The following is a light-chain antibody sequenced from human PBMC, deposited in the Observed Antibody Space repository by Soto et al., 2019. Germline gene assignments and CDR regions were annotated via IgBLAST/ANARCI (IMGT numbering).Light chain of an antibody. V-gene: IGLV2-11*01. CDR3: CSYAGIVV. J-gene: IGLJ2*01. CDR2: DVC. CDR1: SSDFGGYNY. Sequence: QSSLTHPRSVSGSPGQTVTITCTGNSSDFGGYNYVSWYQQHSGKAPKLIIYDVCKRPSGVPDRFSGSKSGNTASLTISGLQAEDEADYYCCSYAGIVVFGGGTQLTV.